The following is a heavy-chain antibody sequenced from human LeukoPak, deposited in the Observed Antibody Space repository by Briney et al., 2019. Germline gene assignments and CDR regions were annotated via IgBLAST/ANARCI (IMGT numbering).Heavy chain of an antibody. D-gene: IGHD3-22*01. CDR3: ARGRGYYDSSGYYYRPLFDY. J-gene: IGHJ4*02. CDR1: GGSFSGYY. Sequence: SETLSLTCAVYGGSFSGYYWSWLRQPPGKGLEWIGEINHSGSTNYNPSLKSRVTISVDTSKNQFSLKLSSVTAADTAVYYCARGRGYYDSSGYYYRPLFDYWGQGTLVTVSS. V-gene: IGHV4-34*01. CDR2: INHSGST.